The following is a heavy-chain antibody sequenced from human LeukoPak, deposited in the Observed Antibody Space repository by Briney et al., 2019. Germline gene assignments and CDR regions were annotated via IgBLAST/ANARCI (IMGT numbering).Heavy chain of an antibody. CDR2: ICSDGSNK. CDR3: AKDWAPGQGYYYYYMDV. J-gene: IGHJ6*03. D-gene: IGHD3-16*01. Sequence: GGSLRLSCAASGFTFSSYGMHLVRPAPGKGLEWVADICSDGSNKYYADSEKGRFTISRDNSKNTLHLQMNSLRAEDTAVYYCAKDWAPGQGYYYYYMDVRVKGSAVSVCS. CDR1: GFTFSSYG. V-gene: IGHV3-33*03.